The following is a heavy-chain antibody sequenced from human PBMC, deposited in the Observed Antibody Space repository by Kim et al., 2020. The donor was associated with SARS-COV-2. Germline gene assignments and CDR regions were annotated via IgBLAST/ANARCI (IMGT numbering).Heavy chain of an antibody. Sequence: GGSLRLSCAASGFTFSSYWMSWVRQAPGKGLEWVANIKQDGSEKYYVDSVTGRFTISRDNAKNSLYLQMNSLRAEDTAVYYCARRPCSSTSCYGVVDYWGQGALVTVSS. V-gene: IGHV3-7*01. J-gene: IGHJ4*02. CDR1: GFTFSSYW. D-gene: IGHD2-2*01. CDR2: IKQDGSEK. CDR3: ARRPCSSTSCYGVVDY.